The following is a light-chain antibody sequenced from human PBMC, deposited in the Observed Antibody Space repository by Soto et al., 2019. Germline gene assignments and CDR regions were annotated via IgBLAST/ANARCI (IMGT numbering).Light chain of an antibody. CDR3: QSYDSSLTLYV. Sequence: QSVLTQPPSVSGAPGQRVTISCTGSSSNIGAGYDVHWYQQLPGTAPKLLIYGNSNRPSGVPDRFSGSKSGTSASLAITGLQAEDEADYYCQSYDSSLTLYVFGTGNKVTV. J-gene: IGLJ1*01. CDR1: SSNIGAGYD. V-gene: IGLV1-40*01. CDR2: GNS.